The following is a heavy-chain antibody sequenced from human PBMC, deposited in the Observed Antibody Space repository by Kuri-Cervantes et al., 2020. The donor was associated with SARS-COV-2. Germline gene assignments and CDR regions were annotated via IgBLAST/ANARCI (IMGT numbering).Heavy chain of an antibody. V-gene: IGHV4-34*01. Sequence: SQTLSLTCAVYGGSFSGYYWSWIRQPPGKGLEWIGEINHSGSTNYNPSLKSRVTISVDTSKNQFSLKLSPVTAADTAVYHCAGQLWFGEPHFDPWGQGTRGTVSS. CDR2: INHSGST. CDR3: AGQLWFGEPHFDP. D-gene: IGHD3-10*01. J-gene: IGHJ5*02. CDR1: GGSFSGYY.